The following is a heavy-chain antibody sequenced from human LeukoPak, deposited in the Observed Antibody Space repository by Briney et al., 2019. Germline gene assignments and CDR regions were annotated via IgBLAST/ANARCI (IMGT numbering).Heavy chain of an antibody. CDR1: GYTLTELS. J-gene: IGHJ6*03. CDR2: INPSGGST. Sequence: ASVKVSCKVSGYTLTELSMHWVQQAPGQGLEWMGIINPSGGSTSYAQKFQGRVTMTRDMSTSTVYMELSSLRSEDTAVYYCARDGSGYSGSSLHYYYYMDVWGKGTTVTVSS. V-gene: IGHV1-46*01. CDR3: ARDGSGYSGSSLHYYYYMDV. D-gene: IGHD5-12*01.